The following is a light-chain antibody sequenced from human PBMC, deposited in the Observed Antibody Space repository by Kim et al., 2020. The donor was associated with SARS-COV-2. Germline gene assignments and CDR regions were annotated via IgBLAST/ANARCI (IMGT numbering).Light chain of an antibody. CDR3: NSRDNSGDHVV. V-gene: IGLV3-19*01. CDR2: GKN. CDR1: SLRPYY. J-gene: IGLJ2*01. Sequence: LGQTVRITCQGNSLRPYYATWYQQKPGQAPIVVMYGKNNRPSGIPDRFSGSSSGNTASLTVTGAQAVDEADYYCNSRDNSGDHVVFGGGTQLTVL.